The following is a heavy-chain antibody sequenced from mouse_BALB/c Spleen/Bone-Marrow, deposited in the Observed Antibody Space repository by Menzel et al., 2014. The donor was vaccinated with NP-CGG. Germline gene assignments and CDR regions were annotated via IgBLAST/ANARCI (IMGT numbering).Heavy chain of an antibody. CDR2: INRDGGIT. CDR1: GFTFSSYY. CDR3: ASRDLRWSSFDY. V-gene: IGHV5-6-2*01. D-gene: IGHD1-1*02. J-gene: IGHJ2*01. Sequence: EVKVEESGGGLVKLGGSLKLSCAASGFTFSSYYMSWVRQTPEKRLELVAAINRDGGITFYPDTVTGRFTISRDNANNTLFLQVSSLKSEDTALYYCASRDLRWSSFDYWGQGTTLTVSS.